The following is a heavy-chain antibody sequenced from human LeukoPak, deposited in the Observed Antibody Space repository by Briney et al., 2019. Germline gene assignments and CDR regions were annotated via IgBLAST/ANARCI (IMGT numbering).Heavy chain of an antibody. J-gene: IGHJ4*02. V-gene: IGHV1-2*06. D-gene: IGHD3-22*01. CDR2: INPNSGDS. Sequence: GASVKVSCKPSGYIFTGYLVHWVRQAPGQGLEWMGRINPNSGDSNYAQIFQGRVTMTRDTSISTVYMELSRLRSDDTAVYFCARVSDISGYYYSYWGQGTLVTVSS. CDR1: GYIFTGYL. CDR3: ARVSDISGYYYSY.